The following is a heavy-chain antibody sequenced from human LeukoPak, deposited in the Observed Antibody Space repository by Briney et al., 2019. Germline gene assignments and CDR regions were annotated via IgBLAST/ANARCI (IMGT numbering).Heavy chain of an antibody. D-gene: IGHD3-16*01. J-gene: IGHJ6*02. Sequence: PSETLSLTCAVYGGSFSGYYWSWIRQPPGKGLEWIGEINHSGSTNYNPSLKSRVTISVDTSKNQFSLKLSSVTAADTAVYYCARALLGVGYYYGMDVWGQGTTVTVSS. V-gene: IGHV4-34*01. CDR3: ARALLGVGYYYGMDV. CDR1: GGSFSGYY. CDR2: INHSGST.